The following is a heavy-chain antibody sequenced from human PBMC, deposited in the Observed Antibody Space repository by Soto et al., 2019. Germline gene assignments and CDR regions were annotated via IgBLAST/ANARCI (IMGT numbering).Heavy chain of an antibody. Sequence: PSETLSLTCTVSGGSISSYYWSWIRQPPGKGLEWIGIFYYSGSTYYNPSLKSRVTISVDTSKNQFSLKLSSVTAADTAVYYCARHVVGRFYYYYGMDVWGQGTTVTVSS. V-gene: IGHV4-59*04. D-gene: IGHD2-21*01. J-gene: IGHJ6*02. CDR2: FYYSGST. CDR3: ARHVVGRFYYYYGMDV. CDR1: GGSISSYY.